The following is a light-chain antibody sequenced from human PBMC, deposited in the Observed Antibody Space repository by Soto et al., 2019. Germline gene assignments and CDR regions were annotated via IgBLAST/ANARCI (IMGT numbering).Light chain of an antibody. CDR1: QSVSDSS. J-gene: IGKJ1*01. CDR2: GAS. V-gene: IGKV3-20*01. CDR3: QQYGTSLWK. Sequence: EFVFTQSPATLSLSPGEIATLSCSPSQSVSDSSLAWYQQNPGQAPRLLIYGASTRATGIPDRFSGSGFGTDFTLTISRLEPEDFAVYYCQQYGTSLWKFGQGTKVDIK.